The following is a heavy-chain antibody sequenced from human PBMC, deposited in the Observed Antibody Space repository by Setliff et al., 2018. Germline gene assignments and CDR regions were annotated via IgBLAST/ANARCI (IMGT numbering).Heavy chain of an antibody. CDR3: ARGPGPSVVVAIPFDR. J-gene: IGHJ4*02. D-gene: IGHD5-12*01. CDR2: ISTRNDDT. V-gene: IGHV1-18*01. CDR1: GYIFTRYR. Sequence: ASVKVSCKASGYIFTRYRITWVRQSPGQGLEWMGWISTRNDDTGYAQKFKGRVTLTTDTSTNTAYMELRSLRSDDTAVYYCARGPGPSVVVAIPFDRWGQGTLVTVSS.